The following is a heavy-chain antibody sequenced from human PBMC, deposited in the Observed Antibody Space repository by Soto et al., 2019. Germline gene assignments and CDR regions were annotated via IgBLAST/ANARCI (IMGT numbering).Heavy chain of an antibody. CDR3: ARDEGWGGGYYYRRSYGMDV. V-gene: IGHV4-31*03. CDR2: IYYSGST. CDR1: GGSISSGGYY. D-gene: IGHD3-22*01. Sequence: PSETLSLTCTVSGGSISSGGYYWSWIRQHPGKGLEWIGYIYYSGSTYYNPSLKSRVTISVDTSKNQFSLKLSSVTAADTAVYYCARDEGWGGGYYYRRSYGMDVWGQGTTVTVYS. J-gene: IGHJ6*02.